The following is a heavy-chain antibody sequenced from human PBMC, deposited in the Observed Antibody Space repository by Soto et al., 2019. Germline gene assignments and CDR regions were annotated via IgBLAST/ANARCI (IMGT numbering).Heavy chain of an antibody. Sequence: SDTLSLTCTVSGTSISSGGYYWSWIRQHPGKGLEWIGYIYYSGSTYYNPSLKSRVTISVDTSKNQFSLKLSSVTAADTAVYYCARVHYDILTGYYTFDYWGEGTLVTVSS. D-gene: IGHD3-9*01. CDR2: IYYSGST. V-gene: IGHV4-31*03. CDR3: ARVHYDILTGYYTFDY. J-gene: IGHJ4*02. CDR1: GTSISSGGYY.